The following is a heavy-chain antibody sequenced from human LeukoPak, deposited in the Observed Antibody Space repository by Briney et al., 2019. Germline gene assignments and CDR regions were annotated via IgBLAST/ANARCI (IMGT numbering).Heavy chain of an antibody. V-gene: IGHV1-2*02. J-gene: IGHJ5*02. D-gene: IGHD2-2*01. CDR2: INPNSSGT. Sequence: ASVKVSCKASGYTFTGYYMHWVRQAPGQGLEWMGWINPNSSGTNYAQKFQGRVTMTRDTSISVAYMELSSLQSDDTAVYYCARGGYCSSTSCPNWFDPWGQGTLVTVSS. CDR3: ARGGYCSSTSCPNWFDP. CDR1: GYTFTGYY.